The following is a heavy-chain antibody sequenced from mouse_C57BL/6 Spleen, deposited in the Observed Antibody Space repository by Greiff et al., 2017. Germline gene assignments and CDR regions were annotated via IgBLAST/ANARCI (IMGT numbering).Heavy chain of an antibody. J-gene: IGHJ3*01. CDR1: GFTFSSYG. CDR3: ASLSSSAWFAY. Sequence: EVKLVESGGDLVKPGGSLKLSCAASGFTFSSYGMSWVRQTPDKRLEWVATISSGGGYTYYPDSVKGRFTISTGNAKNTLYLQMSSLKSEDTAMYYCASLSSSAWFAYWGQGTLVTVSA. CDR2: ISSGGGYT. V-gene: IGHV5-6*01. D-gene: IGHD6-1*01.